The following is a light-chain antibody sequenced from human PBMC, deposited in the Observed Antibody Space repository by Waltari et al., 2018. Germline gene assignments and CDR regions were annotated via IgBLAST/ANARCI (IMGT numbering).Light chain of an antibody. Sequence: QMTHSPPSLPALVEDRATNTCRASQAIGDYLNWYQHKPGKAPQLLIYAASRLQSGVPSRFSGSVSGTDFTLSISNLQPDDFATYYCQQSYRSPRTFGQGTKVEIK. V-gene: IGKV1-39*01. J-gene: IGKJ1*01. CDR2: AAS. CDR1: QAIGDY. CDR3: QQSYRSPRT.